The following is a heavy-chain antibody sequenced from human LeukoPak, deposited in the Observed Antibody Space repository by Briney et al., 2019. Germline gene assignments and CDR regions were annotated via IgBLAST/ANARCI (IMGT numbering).Heavy chain of an antibody. CDR3: ARGPPPDFDY. CDR1: GDSISSYY. V-gene: IGHV4-4*07. Sequence: SETLSLTCTVSGDSISSYYWSWIRQPAGQGLEWIGRIHPGGSTNYNPSLKSRVTLSVDTSKNQFSLKLSSVTAADTAVYYCARGPPPDFDYWGRGTLVTVSS. CDR2: IHPGGST. J-gene: IGHJ4*02.